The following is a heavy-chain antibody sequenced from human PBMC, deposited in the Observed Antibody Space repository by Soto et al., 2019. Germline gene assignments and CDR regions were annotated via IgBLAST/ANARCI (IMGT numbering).Heavy chain of an antibody. CDR3: ARDPKRYYDFWSGYYFYYYYGMDV. CDR2: ISSSSSYI. J-gene: IGHJ6*02. CDR1: GFTFSSYS. D-gene: IGHD3-3*01. Sequence: GGSLRLSCAASGFTFSSYSMNWVRQAPGKGLEWVSSISSSSSYIYYADSVKGRFTISRDNAKNSLYLQMNSLRAEDTAVYYCARDPKRYYDFWSGYYFYYYYGMDVWGQGTTVTVSS. V-gene: IGHV3-21*01.